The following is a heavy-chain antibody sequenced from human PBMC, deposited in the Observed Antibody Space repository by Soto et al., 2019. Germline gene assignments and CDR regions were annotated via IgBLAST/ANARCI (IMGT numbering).Heavy chain of an antibody. CDR1: GYTFTSYA. V-gene: IGHV1-3*05. CDR2: INAGNGNT. D-gene: IGHD5-18*01. J-gene: IGHJ6*02. CDR3: AAGGGYTYGRGMDV. Sequence: QVQLVQSGAEEKKPGASVKVSCKASGYTFTSYAMHWVRQAPGQRLEWMGWINAGNGNTKYSQKFQGRVTFTRDTSASTAYMELSSLRSEDTAVYYCAAGGGYTYGRGMDVWGLGTTVTVSS.